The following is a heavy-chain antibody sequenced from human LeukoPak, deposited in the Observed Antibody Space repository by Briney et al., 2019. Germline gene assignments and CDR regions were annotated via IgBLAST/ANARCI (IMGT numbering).Heavy chain of an antibody. CDR3: ARGLVERGAFDI. J-gene: IGHJ3*02. Sequence: SVKVSCKASGGTFSSYAMSWVRQAPGQGLEWMGGIIPIFGTANYAQKFQGRVTITADESTSTAYMELSSLRSEDTAVYYCARGLVERGAFDIWGQGTMVTVSS. CDR2: IIPIFGTA. V-gene: IGHV1-69*13. CDR1: GGTFSSYA. D-gene: IGHD2-21*01.